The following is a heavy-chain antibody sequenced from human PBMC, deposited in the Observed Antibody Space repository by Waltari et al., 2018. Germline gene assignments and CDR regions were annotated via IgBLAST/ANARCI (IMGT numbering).Heavy chain of an antibody. CDR1: GFTFSSYS. D-gene: IGHD6-19*01. V-gene: IGHV3-48*01. CDR2: ISSSSSTI. J-gene: IGHJ2*01. CDR3: AREYSSGWSDWYFDL. Sequence: EVQLVESGGGLVQPGGSLRLSCAASGFTFSSYSMNWVRQAPGKGLEWVSYISSSSSTIYYADSVKGRFTISRDNAKNSLYLQMNSLRAEDTAVYYCAREYSSGWSDWYFDLWGRGTLVTVSS.